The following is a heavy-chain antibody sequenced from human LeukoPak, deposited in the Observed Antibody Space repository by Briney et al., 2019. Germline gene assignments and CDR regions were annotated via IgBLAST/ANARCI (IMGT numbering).Heavy chain of an antibody. V-gene: IGHV3-30*18. J-gene: IGHJ4*02. CDR1: GFTFGSYG. D-gene: IGHD6-19*01. CDR3: AKLSGRAVAGTLGY. Sequence: EGSLRLSCAASGFTFGSYGMHWVRQAPGKGLEWVAVISYDGSNKYYADSVKGRFTISRDNSKNTLYLQMNSLRAEDTAVYYCAKLSGRAVAGTLGYWGQGTLVTVSS. CDR2: ISYDGSNK.